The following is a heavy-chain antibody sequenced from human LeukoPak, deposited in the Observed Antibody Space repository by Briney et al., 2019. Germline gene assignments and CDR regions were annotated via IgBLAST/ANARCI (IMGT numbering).Heavy chain of an antibody. V-gene: IGHV3-7*03. J-gene: IGHJ4*02. Sequence: GGSLRLSCAASGFTFSSNWMSWVRQAPGKGLEWLANIKQDGSDKQYVDSVKGRFTISRDNAKNSLYLQMNSLRAEDTAFYYCAKDISIAAIKPYYFDYWGQGTLVTVSS. CDR3: AKDISIAAIKPYYFDY. CDR1: GFTFSSNW. CDR2: IKQDGSDK. D-gene: IGHD6-6*01.